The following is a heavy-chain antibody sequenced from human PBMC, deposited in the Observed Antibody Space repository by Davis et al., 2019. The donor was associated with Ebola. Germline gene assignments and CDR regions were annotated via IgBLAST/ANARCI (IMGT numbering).Heavy chain of an antibody. D-gene: IGHD3-22*01. V-gene: IGHV3-48*03. CDR3: ARAPLDYYDSSGYYFDY. J-gene: IGHJ4*02. Sequence: PGGSLRLSCAASGFTFSSYEMNWVRQAPGKGLEWVSYISSSGSTIYYADSVKGRFTISRDNAKNSLYLQMNSLRAEDTAVYYCARAPLDYYDSSGYYFDYWGQGTLVTVSS. CDR2: ISSSGSTI. CDR1: GFTFSSYE.